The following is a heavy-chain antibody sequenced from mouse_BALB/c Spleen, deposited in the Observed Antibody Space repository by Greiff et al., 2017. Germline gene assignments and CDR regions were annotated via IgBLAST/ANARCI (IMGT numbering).Heavy chain of an antibody. CDR1: GFTFSSYT. CDR2: ISNGGGST. V-gene: IGHV5-12-2*01. Sequence: EVKLVESGGGLVQPGGSLKLSCAASGFTFSSYTMSWVRQTPEKRLEWVAYISNGGGSTYYPDTVKGRFTISRDNAKNTLYLQMSSLKSEDTAMYYCARHEENYYGYEEVFAYWGQGTLVTVSA. CDR3: ARHEENYYGYEEVFAY. D-gene: IGHD1-2*01. J-gene: IGHJ3*01.